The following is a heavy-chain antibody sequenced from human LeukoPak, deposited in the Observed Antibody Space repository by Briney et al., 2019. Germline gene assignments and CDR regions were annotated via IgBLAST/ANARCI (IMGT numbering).Heavy chain of an antibody. J-gene: IGHJ4*02. CDR3: ATDRNEGKYYDY. CDR2: IWYDGSHQ. D-gene: IGHD2/OR15-2a*01. Sequence: GGSLRLSCAASGLTFSGYDMHWVRQAPGKGLEWVTFIWYDGSHQYYIDSVKGRSTVSRDNAKSTLYLQMDSLRAEDTAVYCCATDRNEGKYYDYWGQGTLVTVSS. CDR1: GLTFSGYD. V-gene: IGHV3-33*08.